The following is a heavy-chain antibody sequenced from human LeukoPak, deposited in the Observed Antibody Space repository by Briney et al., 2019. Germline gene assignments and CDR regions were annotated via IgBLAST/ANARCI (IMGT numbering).Heavy chain of an antibody. Sequence: GESLKISCKGSGYSFTSYWIGWVRQMPGKGLEWMGIIYPGDSDTRYSPSFQGQVTISADKSISTAYLQWSSLKASDTAMYYCARSRTDIVATISFDYWDQGTLVTVSS. J-gene: IGHJ4*02. CDR1: GYSFTSYW. CDR2: IYPGDSDT. V-gene: IGHV5-51*01. CDR3: ARSRTDIVATISFDY. D-gene: IGHD5-12*01.